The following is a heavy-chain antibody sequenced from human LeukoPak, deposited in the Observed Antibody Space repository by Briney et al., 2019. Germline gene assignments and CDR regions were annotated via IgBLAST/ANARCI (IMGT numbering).Heavy chain of an antibody. D-gene: IGHD2-21*01. CDR3: ARSTEHNGGLGDAFDI. Sequence: PGGSLRLSCAASGFTFSSYAMHWVRQAPGKGLEYVSAISSNGGSTYYANSVKGRFTISRDNAKNSLYLQMNSLRAEDTAVYYCARSTEHNGGLGDAFDIWGQGTMVTVSS. CDR2: ISSNGGST. CDR1: GFTFSSYA. V-gene: IGHV3-64*01. J-gene: IGHJ3*02.